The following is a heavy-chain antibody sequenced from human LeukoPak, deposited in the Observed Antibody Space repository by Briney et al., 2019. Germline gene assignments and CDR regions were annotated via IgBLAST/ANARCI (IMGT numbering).Heavy chain of an antibody. CDR3: ARAGWIITSGIDY. V-gene: IGHV4-38-2*01. Sequence: SETLSLTCGVSGYSISRGYYWAWIRQPPGKGLEWIGTIYHIGSTYYTPSLGSRVTISVDTSKNEFSLNLKSVTAADTAVYYCARAGWIITSGIDYWGQGALVTVSS. CDR2: IYHIGST. J-gene: IGHJ4*02. D-gene: IGHD3-10*01. CDR1: GYSISRGYY.